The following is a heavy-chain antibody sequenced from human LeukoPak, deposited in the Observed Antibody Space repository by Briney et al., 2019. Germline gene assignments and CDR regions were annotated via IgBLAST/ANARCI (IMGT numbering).Heavy chain of an antibody. CDR3: ARQLPTAAADTRGYFDY. V-gene: IGHV4-39*01. J-gene: IGHJ4*02. D-gene: IGHD6-25*01. CDR2: LYYGESS. CDR1: GGSISFISSSTYY. Sequence: SETLSLTCTVSGGSISFISSSTYYWGWIRQAPGKGLEWIGSLYYGESSHYNPSLKSRATLSVGTSNNQFSLKLTSVTAADAAVYFCARQLPTAAADTRGYFDYWGQGTVVTVSS.